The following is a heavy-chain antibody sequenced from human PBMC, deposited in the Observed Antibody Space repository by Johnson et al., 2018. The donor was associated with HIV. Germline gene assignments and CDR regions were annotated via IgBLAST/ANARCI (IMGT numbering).Heavy chain of an antibody. J-gene: IGHJ3*02. D-gene: IGHD4-17*01. Sequence: VQLVESGGGLVQPGGSLRLSCAASGFTVSSNYMRWVRQAPGKGLEWVSVIYSGGSTYYADSVMGRFTISRDHSKNTLYLQMNSLRAEDTAVYYCAREFLYGDYQDAFDIWGQGTMVTVSS. CDR1: GFTVSSNY. CDR3: AREFLYGDYQDAFDI. CDR2: IYSGGST. V-gene: IGHV3-66*02.